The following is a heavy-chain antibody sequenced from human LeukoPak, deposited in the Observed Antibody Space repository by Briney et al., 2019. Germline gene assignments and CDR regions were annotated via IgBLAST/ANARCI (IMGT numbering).Heavy chain of an antibody. V-gene: IGHV4-59*08. CDR2: IYKSGST. CDR3: ARHDMAVAGVDY. J-gene: IGHJ4*02. D-gene: IGHD6-19*01. Sequence: SETLTLTCTVSGGSISSYYWSWIRQPPGPGLEWIGYIYKSGSTNYNPSLQSRVTISVDTSKNQFSLKLTSVTAADTAVYYCARHDMAVAGVDYWGQGTLVTVSS. CDR1: GGSISSYY.